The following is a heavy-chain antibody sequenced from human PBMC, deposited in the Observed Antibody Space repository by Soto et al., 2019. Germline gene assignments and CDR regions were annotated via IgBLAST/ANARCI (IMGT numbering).Heavy chain of an antibody. CDR3: ARIDQYGGSPIDYWGQGTLVTVSSGKKIGASVKVSCKASGYYFDY. CDR2: IYPGDSDT. D-gene: IGHD1-26*01. CDR1: GYSFTSYW. Sequence: PGESLKISCKGSGYSFTSYWIGWVRQMPGKGLEWMGIIYPGDSDTRYSPSFQGQVTISADKSISTAYLQWSSLKASDTAMDYCARIDQYGGSPIDYWGQGTLVTVSSGKKIGASVKVSCKASGYYFDYWGQGTLVTVSS. J-gene: IGHJ4*02. V-gene: IGHV5-51*01.